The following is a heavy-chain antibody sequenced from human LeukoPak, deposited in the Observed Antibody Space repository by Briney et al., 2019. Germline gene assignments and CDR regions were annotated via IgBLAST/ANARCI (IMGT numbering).Heavy chain of an antibody. CDR2: INPKSGDT. CDR3: SREDY. CDR1: GYTFTDYY. V-gene: IGHV1-2*02. Sequence: ASVKVSCKASGYTFTDYYLFWVRQAPGHGLEWKAWINPKSGDTRFAQRFYGRVTLTTDTSISTDYMELNSLTPDDTAIYSCSREDYWGEGTLVTVSS. J-gene: IGHJ4*02.